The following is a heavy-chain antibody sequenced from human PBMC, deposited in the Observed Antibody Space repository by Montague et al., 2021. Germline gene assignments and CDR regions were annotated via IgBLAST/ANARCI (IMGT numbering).Heavy chain of an antibody. CDR1: GGSISSSPSC. Sequence: SETLSLTCTVSGGSISSSPSCWGWIRQSPGKGLEWIGSNYYRGNTYYNPSLKSRVSLSIDTSKNQFSLKMNSVTAAGTAVYYCARAGPRTYGGDSLDYWGQGALVTVSS. J-gene: IGHJ4*02. V-gene: IGHV4-39*01. D-gene: IGHD3-10*01. CDR2: NYYRGNT. CDR3: ARAGPRTYGGDSLDY.